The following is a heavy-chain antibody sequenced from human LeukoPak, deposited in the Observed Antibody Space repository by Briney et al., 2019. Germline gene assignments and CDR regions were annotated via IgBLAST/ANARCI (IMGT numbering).Heavy chain of an antibody. Sequence: GGSLRLSCAASGFTFSSYGMHWVRQAPGKGLEWVANIKQDGSEKYYVDSVKGRFTISRDNAKNSLYLQMNSLRAEDTAVYYCAKADTYYDSSGYYGYWGQGTLVTVSS. CDR2: IKQDGSEK. CDR1: GFTFSSYG. CDR3: AKADTYYDSSGYYGY. J-gene: IGHJ4*02. V-gene: IGHV3-7*03. D-gene: IGHD3-22*01.